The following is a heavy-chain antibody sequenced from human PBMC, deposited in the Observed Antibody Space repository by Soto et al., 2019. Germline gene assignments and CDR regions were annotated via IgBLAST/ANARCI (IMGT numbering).Heavy chain of an antibody. J-gene: IGHJ6*02. Sequence: VKVSCKASGGTFSSYAISWVRQAPGQGLEWMGGIIPIFGTANYAQKFQGRVTITADKSTSTAYMELSSLRSEDTAVYYCARGNSSSWHYYYYGMDVWGQGTTVTVSS. CDR2: IIPIFGTA. CDR3: ARGNSSSWHYYYYGMDV. V-gene: IGHV1-69*13. D-gene: IGHD6-13*01. CDR1: GGTFSSYA.